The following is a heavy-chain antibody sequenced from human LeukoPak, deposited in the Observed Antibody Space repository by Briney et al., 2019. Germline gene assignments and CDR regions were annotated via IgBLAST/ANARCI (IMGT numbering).Heavy chain of an antibody. CDR2: IYSGGST. CDR3: AKGKSQWLVDY. J-gene: IGHJ4*02. V-gene: IGHV3-53*05. D-gene: IGHD6-19*01. Sequence: PGGSLRLSCAASGFTVSSNYMSWVRQAPGKGLEWVSVIYSGGSTYYADSVKGRFTISRDNSKNTLYLQMNSLRAEDTAVYYCAKGKSQWLVDYWGQGTLVTVSS. CDR1: GFTVSSNY.